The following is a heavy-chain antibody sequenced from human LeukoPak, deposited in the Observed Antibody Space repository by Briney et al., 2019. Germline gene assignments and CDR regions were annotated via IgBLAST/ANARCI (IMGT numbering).Heavy chain of an antibody. Sequence: SETLSLTCTVSGGSISSSSYYWGWIRRPPGKGLEWIGSIYYSGSTYYNPSLKSRVTISVDTSKNQFSLKLSSVTAADTAVYYCARRTRSYGSGWYHDYWGQRTLVTVSS. D-gene: IGHD6-19*01. V-gene: IGHV4-39*01. J-gene: IGHJ4*02. CDR1: GGSISSSSYY. CDR2: IYYSGST. CDR3: ARRTRSYGSGWYHDY.